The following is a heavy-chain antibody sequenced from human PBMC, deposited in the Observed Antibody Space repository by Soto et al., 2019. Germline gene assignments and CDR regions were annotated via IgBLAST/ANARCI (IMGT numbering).Heavy chain of an antibody. CDR3: ARQSWELLLFDY. CDR1: GGSISSTTY. CDR2: LYYSGST. V-gene: IGHV4-39*01. J-gene: IGHJ4*02. D-gene: IGHD1-26*01. Sequence: PSETLSLTCTVSGGSISSTTYWGWIRQPPGKRLEWVGSLYYSGSTYYNPSLKSRVTISVDTSKNQFSLKLTSVTAADTAVYYCARQSWELLLFDYWGQGTLVTVSS.